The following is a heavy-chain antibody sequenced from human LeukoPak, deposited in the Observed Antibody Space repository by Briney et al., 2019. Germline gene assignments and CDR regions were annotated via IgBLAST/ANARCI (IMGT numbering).Heavy chain of an antibody. CDR3: ARDATPYDSSGYYDAIDI. J-gene: IGHJ3*02. D-gene: IGHD3-22*01. Sequence: GGSLRLSCAASGFTFSSYGIHWVRQAPGKGPEWVAKINRDASEKYYVDSVKGRFTISRDNAKNSLYLLLNSLRAEDTAVYHCARDATPYDSSGYYDAIDIWGQGTMVTVSS. CDR1: GFTFSSYG. V-gene: IGHV3-7*01. CDR2: INRDASEK.